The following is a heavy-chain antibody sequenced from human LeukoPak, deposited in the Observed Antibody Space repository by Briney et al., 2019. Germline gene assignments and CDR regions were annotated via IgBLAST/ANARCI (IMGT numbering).Heavy chain of an antibody. CDR3: AKGDYYDFDY. CDR1: GFTFSSYA. V-gene: IGHV3-23*01. J-gene: IGHJ4*02. D-gene: IGHD3-10*01. CDR2: ISGSGDST. Sequence: PGGSLRLSCAASGFTFSSYAMNWVRQAPGKGLEWVSLISGSGDSTYYADFVKGRSTISRDNSKNTLYLQMNSLRAEDTAVYYCAKGDYYDFDYWGQGTLVTVSS.